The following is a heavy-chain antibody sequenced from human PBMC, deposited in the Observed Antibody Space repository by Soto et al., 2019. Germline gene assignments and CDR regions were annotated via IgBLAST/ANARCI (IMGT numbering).Heavy chain of an antibody. V-gene: IGHV1-18*04. D-gene: IGHD3-3*01. J-gene: IGHJ5*02. CDR3: ARVSRYDFSYWFDP. CDR1: GYTFTSNS. CDR2: INVYNGNT. Sequence: ASVKVSCKASGYTFTSNSIGWVRQAPGQGLEWMGWINVYNGNTKYAQQLQGRVTMTTDTSTSTAYMELRSLRSDDTAVYYCARVSRYDFSYWFDPWGQGTLVTVSS.